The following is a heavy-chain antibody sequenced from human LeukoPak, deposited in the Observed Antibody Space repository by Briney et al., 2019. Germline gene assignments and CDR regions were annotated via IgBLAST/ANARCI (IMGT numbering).Heavy chain of an antibody. V-gene: IGHV3-9*01. Sequence: GGSLRLSCAASGFTFDDYAMHWVRQAPGKGLEWVSGISWNSGSMGYADPVKGRFTISRDNAKNSLYLQMNSLRAEDTALYYCAKDLSSGWYGDAFDIWGQGTMVTVSS. CDR3: AKDLSSGWYGDAFDI. D-gene: IGHD6-19*01. J-gene: IGHJ3*02. CDR1: GFTFDDYA. CDR2: ISWNSGSM.